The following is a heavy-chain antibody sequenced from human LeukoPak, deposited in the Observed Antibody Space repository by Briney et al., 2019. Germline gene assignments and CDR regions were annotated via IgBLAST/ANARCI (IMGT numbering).Heavy chain of an antibody. CDR3: ARGDCSGGSCSSMDV. V-gene: IGHV3-13*04. Sequence: PAGSLRLSCAAAGFTFSTYDMHWVRQATGKVLEWVSGINPAGDTYYPGSVKGRFTISREDAKNSFYLQMNSLRVGDTAVYYCARGDCSGGSCSSMDVWGQGTTVTVSS. J-gene: IGHJ6*02. CDR1: GFTFSTYD. D-gene: IGHD2-15*01. CDR2: INPAGDT.